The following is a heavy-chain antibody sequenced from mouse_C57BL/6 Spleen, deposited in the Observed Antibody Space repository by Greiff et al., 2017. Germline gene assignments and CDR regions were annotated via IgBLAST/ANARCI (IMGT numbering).Heavy chain of an antibody. V-gene: IGHV5-16*01. D-gene: IGHD1-1*01. CDR1: GFTFSDYY. Sequence: EVKVVESEGGLVQPGRSMTLSCTASGFTFSDYYMAWFRQVPEKGLEWVANINYDGSSNYYLASLKSRFIISSDNAKNILYLQMSSLKSEDTATYYCARDITTEGYFDVWGTGTTVTVSS. J-gene: IGHJ1*03. CDR3: ARDITTEGYFDV. CDR2: INYDGSSN.